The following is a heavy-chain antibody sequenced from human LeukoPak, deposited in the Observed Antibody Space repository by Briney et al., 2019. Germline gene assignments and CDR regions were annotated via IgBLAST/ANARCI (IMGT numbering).Heavy chain of an antibody. CDR3: ARRLIVVVPAARRDNWFDP. J-gene: IGHJ5*02. Sequence: SETLSLTCAVSGYYISSGYYWGWIRQPPGKGLEWIGSIYHSGSTYYNPSLKSRVTISVDTSKNQFSLKLSSVTAADTAVYYCARRLIVVVPAARRDNWFDPWGQGTLVTVYS. D-gene: IGHD2-2*01. CDR2: IYHSGST. CDR1: GYYISSGYY. V-gene: IGHV4-38-2*01.